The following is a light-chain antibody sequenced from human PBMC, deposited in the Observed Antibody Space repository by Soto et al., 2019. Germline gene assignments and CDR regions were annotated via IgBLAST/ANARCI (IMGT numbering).Light chain of an antibody. CDR3: SSYTSSTTPVYV. Sequence: QSVLTQPASVSGSPGQSITISCTGTSSDVGGYNYVSWYQQHPGKAPKLMIYEVSNRPSGVSNRFSGSESGNTASLTISGLQAEDEADYYCSSYTSSTTPVYVFGTGTKVTVL. V-gene: IGLV2-14*01. CDR2: EVS. CDR1: SSDVGGYNY. J-gene: IGLJ1*01.